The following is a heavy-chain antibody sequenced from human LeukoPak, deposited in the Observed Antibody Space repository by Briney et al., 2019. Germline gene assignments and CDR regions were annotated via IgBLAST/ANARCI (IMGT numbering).Heavy chain of an antibody. V-gene: IGHV4-34*01. CDR1: GGSISSYY. Sequence: PSETLSLTCTVSGGSISSYYWSWIRQPPGKGLEWIGEINHSGSTNYNPSLKSRVTISVDTSKNQFSLKLSSVTAADTAVYYCARRTRVQLEKLDYYYYYMDVWGKGTTVTISS. CDR2: INHSGST. D-gene: IGHD1-1*01. CDR3: ARRTRVQLEKLDYYYYYMDV. J-gene: IGHJ6*03.